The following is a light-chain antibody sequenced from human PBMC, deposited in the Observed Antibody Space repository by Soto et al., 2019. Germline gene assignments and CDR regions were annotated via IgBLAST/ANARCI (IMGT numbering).Light chain of an antibody. Sequence: QSVLTQPASVSGSPGQSITISCTGTSSDVGGYKYVSWYQQHPDKAPKLIIFEVSNRPSGISSRFSGSKSGSTASLTISGLQAEDEADYYCASYTSSSTSVIFGRATKVTVL. J-gene: IGLJ2*01. CDR2: EVS. V-gene: IGLV2-14*01. CDR1: SSDVGGYKY. CDR3: ASYTSSSTSVI.